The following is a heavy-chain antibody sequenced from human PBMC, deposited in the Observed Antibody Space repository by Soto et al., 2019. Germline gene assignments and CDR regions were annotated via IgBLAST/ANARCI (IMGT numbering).Heavy chain of an antibody. CDR3: AREYCSSTSCHYYFDY. Sequence: PSETLSLTCTVSGGSISSYYWSWIRQPPGKGLEWIGYIYYSGSTNYNPSLKSRVTISVDTSKNQFSLKLSSVTAADTAVYYCAREYCSSTSCHYYFDYWGQGTLVTVSS. CDR1: GGSISSYY. CDR2: IYYSGST. J-gene: IGHJ4*02. V-gene: IGHV4-59*01. D-gene: IGHD2-2*01.